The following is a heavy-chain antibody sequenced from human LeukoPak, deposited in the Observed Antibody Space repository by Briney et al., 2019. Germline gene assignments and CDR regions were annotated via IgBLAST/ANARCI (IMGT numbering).Heavy chain of an antibody. CDR1: GFTFRSYE. D-gene: IGHD1-26*01. CDR3: ATGGVKVGPTAFAY. Sequence: PGGSLRLSCAAFGFTFRSYEMNWVRQAPGKGLEWVSYISSSGSTIYYADSVKGRFTISGDNAKNSLYLQVHSLRDEDTAVYYCATGGVKVGPTAFAYWGQGTLVTVSS. CDR2: ISSSGSTI. J-gene: IGHJ4*02. V-gene: IGHV3-48*03.